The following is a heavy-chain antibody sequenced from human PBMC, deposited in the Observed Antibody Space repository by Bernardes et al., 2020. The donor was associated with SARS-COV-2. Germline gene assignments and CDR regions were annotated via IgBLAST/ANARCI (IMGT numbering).Heavy chain of an antibody. V-gene: IGHV1-18*01. J-gene: IGHJ4*02. Sequence: ASVKDSCKASGYTFTSYGISWVRQAPGQGLEWMGWISAYNGHTNYVQKFQGRVTMTTDTSTSTAYMELRSLTSDDTAVYYCARHRSSSWYYFDYWGQGTLVTVSS. D-gene: IGHD6-13*01. CDR3: ARHRSSSWYYFDY. CDR2: ISAYNGHT. CDR1: GYTFTSYG.